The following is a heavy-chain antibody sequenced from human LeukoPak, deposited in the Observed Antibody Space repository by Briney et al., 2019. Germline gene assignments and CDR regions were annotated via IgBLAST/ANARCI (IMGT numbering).Heavy chain of an antibody. CDR1: GFTFSDFY. CDR2: ISSSGGTI. V-gene: IGHV3-11*01. Sequence: KSGGSLRLSCAASGFTFSDFYMSWIRQAPGKGLEWVSYISSSGGTIYYADSVKGRFTISRDNAKNSLYLQMNSLRAEDTAFYYCAQSSPVAVAWKWGQGTLVTVSS. D-gene: IGHD6-19*01. CDR3: AQSSPVAVAWK. J-gene: IGHJ4*02.